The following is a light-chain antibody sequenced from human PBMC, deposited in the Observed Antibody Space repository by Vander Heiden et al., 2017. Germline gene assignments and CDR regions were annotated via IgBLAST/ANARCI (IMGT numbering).Light chain of an antibody. Sequence: DIQMTQSPSSVFASVGDRVSITCRASQGINNWLVWYQQKPGKAPKLLIYAASNLSSGVPPRFSGSGSGTDFTLTISSLQPEDFATYYCEQTNSFPHTFGQGTKVEIK. CDR2: AAS. CDR3: EQTNSFPHT. CDR1: QGINNW. J-gene: IGKJ2*01. V-gene: IGKV1-12*01.